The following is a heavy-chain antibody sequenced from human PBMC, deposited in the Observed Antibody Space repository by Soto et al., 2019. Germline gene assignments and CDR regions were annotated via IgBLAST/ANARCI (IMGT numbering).Heavy chain of an antibody. CDR2: TYYRSKWYN. CDR1: GDSVPSNSAS. CDR3: ARDPLAAAGYYYYYGMDV. Sequence: SPTLSLTGAISGDSVPSNSASWNLIRQSPSRGLEWLGRTYYRSKWYNDYAVSVKSRITINPDTSKNQFSLQLNSVTPEDTAVYYCARDPLAAAGYYYYYGMDVWGQGTTVTVYS. D-gene: IGHD6-13*01. J-gene: IGHJ6*02. V-gene: IGHV6-1*01.